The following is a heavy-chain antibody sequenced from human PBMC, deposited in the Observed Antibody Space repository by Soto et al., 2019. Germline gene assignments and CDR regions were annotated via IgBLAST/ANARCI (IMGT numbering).Heavy chain of an antibody. D-gene: IGHD1-26*01. CDR3: ARGGSWLVGYYFDL. J-gene: IGHJ2*01. Sequence: QVQLQESGPGLEKPSQTLSLTCTVSGGSISSGDYYWSWIRQPPGKGLEWIGYIYYSGTTYYNPSLKSRVTISVDTSKNQFSLKLSSVTAADTAVYYCARGGSWLVGYYFDLWGRGTLVTVSS. CDR1: GGSISSGDYY. CDR2: IYYSGTT. V-gene: IGHV4-30-4*01.